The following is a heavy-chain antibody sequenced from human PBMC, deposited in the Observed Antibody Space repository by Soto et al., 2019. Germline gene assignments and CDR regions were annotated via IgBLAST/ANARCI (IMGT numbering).Heavy chain of an antibody. CDR1: GGSISSSSYY. D-gene: IGHD3-9*01. J-gene: IGHJ4*02. V-gene: IGHV4-39*01. CDR2: IYYSGST. CDR3: ARLSYDILTGYYGRIVDY. Sequence: SETLSLTCTVSGGSISSSSYYWGWIRQPPGKGLEWIGSIYYSGSTYYNPSLKSRVTISVDTSKNQFSLKLSSVTAADTAVYYCARLSYDILTGYYGRIVDYWGQGTLVTVSS.